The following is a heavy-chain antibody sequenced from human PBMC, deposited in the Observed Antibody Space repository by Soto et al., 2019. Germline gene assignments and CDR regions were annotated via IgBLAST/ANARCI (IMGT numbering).Heavy chain of an antibody. CDR2: INPYNGNT. Sequence: QVQLAQSGAEVKKPGASVKVSCKASGYTFTSYGITWVRQAPGQGLEWMAWINPYNGNTKYAEKLLGRGTVTTDTSTATAYMEVRSLTSDATAVCFCARVGVGLAAPRVWPYWGQGTPVTVSS. CDR1: GYTFTSYG. CDR3: ARVGVGLAAPRVWPY. D-gene: IGHD6-13*01. J-gene: IGHJ4*02. V-gene: IGHV1-18*01.